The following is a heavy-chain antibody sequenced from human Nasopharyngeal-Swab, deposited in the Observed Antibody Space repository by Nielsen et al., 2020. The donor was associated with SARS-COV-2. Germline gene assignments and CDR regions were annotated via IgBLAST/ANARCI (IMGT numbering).Heavy chain of an antibody. CDR1: GGSISRCDYY. CDR3: LGGDGDY. Sequence: SDTLSLPCTVPGGSISRCDYYWGWIRQPPGKGLEWNGYIYYSGSTYYNPSLKSRVTISVDTSKNQFSLKLSAVTAADTAVYYCLGGDGDYWGQGTLVTVSS. CDR2: IYYSGST. D-gene: IGHD2-21*01. V-gene: IGHV4-30-4*01. J-gene: IGHJ4*02.